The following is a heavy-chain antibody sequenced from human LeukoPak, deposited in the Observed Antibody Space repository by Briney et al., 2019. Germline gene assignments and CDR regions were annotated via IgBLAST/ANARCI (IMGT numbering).Heavy chain of an antibody. CDR2: IRYDGSNK. D-gene: IGHD2/OR15-2a*01. V-gene: IGHV3-30*02. CDR3: ARDRALSGMGY. Sequence: WVAFIRYDGSNKFYADSVKGRFTISRDNSKNTLYLQMNSLRAEDTAVYYCARDRALSGMGYWGQGTLVAVSS. J-gene: IGHJ4*02.